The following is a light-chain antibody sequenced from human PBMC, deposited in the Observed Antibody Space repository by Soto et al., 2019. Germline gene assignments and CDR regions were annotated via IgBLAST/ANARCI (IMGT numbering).Light chain of an antibody. J-gene: IGLJ3*02. V-gene: IGLV1-51*01. CDR2: DVN. CDR3: CSYTGTTSPWV. CDR1: SADIGNHY. Sequence: QSVLTQPPSVSAAPGQKVTISCFGTSADIGNHYVSWYQHLPGTAPKLIIFDVNDRASGVSHRFSGSKSGNTASLTISGLQAEDEAYYYCCSYTGTTSPWVFGGGTKVTVL.